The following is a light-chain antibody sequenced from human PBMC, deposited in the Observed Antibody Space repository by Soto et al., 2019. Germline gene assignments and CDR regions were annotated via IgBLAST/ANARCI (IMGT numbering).Light chain of an antibody. J-gene: IGLJ2*01. CDR3: SSYTSSSTYVV. V-gene: IGLV2-14*01. Sequence: QSVLTQPASVSGSPGQSITISCTGTSSDVGGYNYVSWYQQHPGKAPKLMIYEVSNRPSGVSNRFSGSKSGNTASLTISVLQAEYEADYYCSSYTSSSTYVVFGGGTKLTVL. CDR1: SSDVGGYNY. CDR2: EVS.